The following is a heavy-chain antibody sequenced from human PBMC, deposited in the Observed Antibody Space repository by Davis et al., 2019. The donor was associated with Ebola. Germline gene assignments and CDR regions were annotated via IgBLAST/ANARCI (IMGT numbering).Heavy chain of an antibody. D-gene: IGHD3-3*01. CDR1: GGSIISSSSY. J-gene: IGHJ5*02. V-gene: IGHV4-61*01. CDR3: ARDFWSGYYGFDP. CDR2: IYYSGST. Sequence: SETLSLTCTVSGGSIISSSSYWGWIRQPPGKGLEWIGYIYYSGSTNYNPSLKSRVTISVDTSKNQFSLKLSSVTAADTAVYYCARDFWSGYYGFDPWGQGTLVTVSS.